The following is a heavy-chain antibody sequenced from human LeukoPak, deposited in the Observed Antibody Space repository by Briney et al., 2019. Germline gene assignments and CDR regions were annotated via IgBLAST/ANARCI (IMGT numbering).Heavy chain of an antibody. CDR3: ARGRGLQLIAF. CDR2: IYYSGSA. J-gene: IGHJ4*02. Sequence: PSETLSLTCTVSGDSRRSYFWSWIRQSPGKGLEWIGYIYYSGSANYNPSLKSRVTISVDTSKDKFSLKMSSVTAADTAVYYCARGRGLQLIAFWGQGTRVTVS. V-gene: IGHV4-59*01. CDR1: GDSRRSYF. D-gene: IGHD2-8*01.